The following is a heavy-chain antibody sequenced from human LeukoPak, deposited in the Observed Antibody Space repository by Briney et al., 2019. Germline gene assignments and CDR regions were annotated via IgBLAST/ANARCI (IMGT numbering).Heavy chain of an antibody. CDR2: MPRNGGST. J-gene: IGHJ4*02. V-gene: IGHV3-23*01. CDR1: GFTFSSYA. D-gene: IGHD3-22*01. Sequence: GGCLRLSCAASGFTFSSYAMSWVRQAPGKGLEWVSSMPRNGGSTYYADSVKGRFTISRDNSKNTLYVQMNSLRAEDTAVYYCAKPYYYDSSGSPYYFDYWGQGTLVTVSS. CDR3: AKPYYYDSSGSPYYFDY.